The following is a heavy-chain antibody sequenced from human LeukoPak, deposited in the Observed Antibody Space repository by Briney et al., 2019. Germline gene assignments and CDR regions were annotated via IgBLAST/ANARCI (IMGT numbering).Heavy chain of an antibody. D-gene: IGHD2-2*01. CDR1: GYTFTSYA. J-gene: IGHJ4*02. CDR3: ARATYEPIVVVPAALGIEY. CDR2: INTNTGNP. V-gene: IGHV7-4-1*02. Sequence: ASVKVSCKASGYTFTSYAMNWVRQAPGQGLEWMGWINTNTGNPTYAQGFTGRFVFSLDTSVSTAYLQISSLKAEDTAVYYCARATYEPIVVVPAALGIEYWGQGTLVTVSS.